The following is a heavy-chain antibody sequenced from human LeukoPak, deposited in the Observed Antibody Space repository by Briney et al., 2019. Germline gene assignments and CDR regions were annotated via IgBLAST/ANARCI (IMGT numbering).Heavy chain of an antibody. CDR1: GYTFTSYG. Sequence: GASVKVSCKASGYTFTSYGISWVRQAPGQGLEWMGIINPSGGSTNYAQKFQGRVTMTTDTSTITVYMEVSSLRSEDTAVYYCARWRTTYLDYWGQGTLVTVSS. V-gene: IGHV1-46*01. D-gene: IGHD1/OR15-1a*01. CDR2: INPSGGST. CDR3: ARWRTTYLDY. J-gene: IGHJ4*02.